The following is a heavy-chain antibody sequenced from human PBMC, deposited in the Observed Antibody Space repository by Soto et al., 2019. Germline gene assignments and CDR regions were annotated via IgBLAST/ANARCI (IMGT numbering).Heavy chain of an antibody. Sequence: GGSLRLSCAASGFTFSSYGMHWVRQAPGKGLEWVAVIWYDGSNKYYADSVKGRFTISRDNSKNTLYLQMNSLRAEDTAVYYCARGGGYFDWLLCHHYWGQGTLVTVSS. J-gene: IGHJ4*02. CDR3: ARGGGYFDWLLCHHY. CDR1: GFTFSSYG. V-gene: IGHV3-33*01. D-gene: IGHD3-9*01. CDR2: IWYDGSNK.